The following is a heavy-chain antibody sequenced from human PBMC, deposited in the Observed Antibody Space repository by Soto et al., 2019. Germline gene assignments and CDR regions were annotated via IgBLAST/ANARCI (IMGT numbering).Heavy chain of an antibody. V-gene: IGHV4-34*01. Sequence: SETLSLTCADYGGSFSGYYWSWIRQPPGKGLEWIGEINHSGSTNYNPSLKSRVTISVDTSKNQFSLKLSSVTAADTAVYYCARVGSSWQPYYFDYWGQGTLVTVSS. CDR3: ARVGSSWQPYYFDY. D-gene: IGHD6-13*01. CDR1: GGSFSGYY. J-gene: IGHJ4*02. CDR2: INHSGST.